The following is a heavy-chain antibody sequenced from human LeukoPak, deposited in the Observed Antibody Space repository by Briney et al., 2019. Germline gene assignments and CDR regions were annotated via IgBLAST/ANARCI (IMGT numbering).Heavy chain of an antibody. V-gene: IGHV3-23*01. J-gene: IGHJ6*02. CDR2: ISRNGGSP. Sequence: GGSLRLSCAASGFTFSSYAMSWVRQAPGKGLEWVSSISRNGGSPYYADSVKGRFTISRDNSKNTLYLQMNSLRAEDTAVYYCAKESPFNYGDYYYYGMAVWGQGTTVSVSS. D-gene: IGHD4-17*01. CDR3: AKESPFNYGDYYYYGMAV. CDR1: GFTFSSYA.